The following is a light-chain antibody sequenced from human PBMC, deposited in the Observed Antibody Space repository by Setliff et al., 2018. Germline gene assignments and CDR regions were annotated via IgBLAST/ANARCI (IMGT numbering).Light chain of an antibody. CDR3: GAWDRTLNVYV. Sequence: VLTQPPSVSAAPGQKVTIACSGSSSNIGKNYVSWYQQLPGTATKLLMYDDQRSSGIPDRFSGSKSGTSATLDISGLQTGDEADYYCGAWDRTLNVYVFGSGTKVTVL. V-gene: IGLV1-51*01. CDR2: DDQ. CDR1: SSNIGKNY. J-gene: IGLJ1*01.